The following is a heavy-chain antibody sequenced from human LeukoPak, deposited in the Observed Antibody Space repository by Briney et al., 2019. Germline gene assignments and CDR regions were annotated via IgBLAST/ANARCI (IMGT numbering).Heavy chain of an antibody. V-gene: IGHV4-4*07. D-gene: IGHD2-15*01. CDR3: ARFPSFYDLSGAANAFDI. J-gene: IGHJ3*02. CDR1: ADSISNFW. Sequence: SETLSLTCTVSADSISNFWWNRIRLPAGKGLEWIGRIHTSGGNNYNPSLRSRATMSLDTSKNQFSLQLTSVTAADTAVYYCARFPSFYDLSGAANAFDIWGQGTMVIVSS. CDR2: IHTSGGN.